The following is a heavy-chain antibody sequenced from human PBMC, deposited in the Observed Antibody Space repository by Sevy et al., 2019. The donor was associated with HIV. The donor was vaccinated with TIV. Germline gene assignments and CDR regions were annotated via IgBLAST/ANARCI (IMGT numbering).Heavy chain of an antibody. Sequence: GGSLRLSCSASGFNVRGFSMHWVRQAPGKGLEWVAAILYNVRTEEYADSVRGRFTISRDNSKNTVNLEMNSLRVEDTALYFCARDSARVIVPTAGFDSWGQGVLVTVSS. D-gene: IGHD2-21*01. CDR1: GFNVRGFS. CDR2: ILYNVRTE. J-gene: IGHJ5*01. CDR3: ARDSARVIVPTAGFDS. V-gene: IGHV3-33*01.